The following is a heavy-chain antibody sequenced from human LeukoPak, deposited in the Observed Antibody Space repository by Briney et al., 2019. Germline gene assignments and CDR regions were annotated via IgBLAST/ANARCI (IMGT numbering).Heavy chain of an antibody. CDR3: ARDEGLGLWFGETPYYYGMDV. CDR1: GFTFSSYS. Sequence: GGSLRLSCAASGFTFSSYSMNWVRQAPGKGLEWVSSISSGRSYIYYADSVKGRFTISRDNAKNSLYLQMNSLRAEDTAVYYCARDEGLGLWFGETPYYYGMDVWGQGTTVTVSS. J-gene: IGHJ6*02. CDR2: ISSGRSYI. D-gene: IGHD3-10*01. V-gene: IGHV3-21*01.